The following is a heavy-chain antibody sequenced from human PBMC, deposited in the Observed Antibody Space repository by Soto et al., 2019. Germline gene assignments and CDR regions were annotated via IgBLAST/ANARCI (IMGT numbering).Heavy chain of an antibody. Sequence: GASVKVSCKASGYTFTGYYMHWVRQAPGQGLERIGGIIPIFGTANYAQKLQGRVTITADESTSTAYMELSSLRYEDTAVYYCAREDIVVVPAAINDYYYGMDVWGQGTTVTVSS. CDR1: GYTFTGYY. CDR3: AREDIVVVPAAINDYYYGMDV. D-gene: IGHD2-2*01. CDR2: IIPIFGTA. V-gene: IGHV1-69*13. J-gene: IGHJ6*02.